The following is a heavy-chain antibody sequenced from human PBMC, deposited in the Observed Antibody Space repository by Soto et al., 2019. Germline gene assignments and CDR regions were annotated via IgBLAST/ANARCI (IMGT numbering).Heavy chain of an antibody. CDR1: GFTFSSYW. CDR2: IKQDGSEN. D-gene: IGHD6-6*01. Sequence: GGSLRLSCAASGFTFSSYWMSWVRQAPGKGLEWVANIKQDGSENYYVDSVKSRFTISRDNAKNSLYLQMNSLRAEDTAVYYCARRPGSSSSVGHYYYYMDVWGKGTTVTVSS. V-gene: IGHV3-7*01. CDR3: ARRPGSSSSVGHYYYYMDV. J-gene: IGHJ6*03.